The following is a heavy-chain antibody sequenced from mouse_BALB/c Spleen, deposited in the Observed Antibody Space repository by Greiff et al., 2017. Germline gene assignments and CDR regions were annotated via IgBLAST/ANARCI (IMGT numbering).Heavy chain of an antibody. CDR2: ISSGGST. CDR3: AYYRYLYAMDY. V-gene: IGHV5-6-5*01. D-gene: IGHD2-14*01. J-gene: IGHJ4*01. CDR1: GFTFSSYA. Sequence: DVMLVESGGGLVKPGGSLKLSCAASGFTFSSYAMSWVRQTTEKRLEWVASISSGGSTYYPDSVKGRFTISRDNARNILYLQMSSLRSEDTAMYYCAYYRYLYAMDYWGQGTSVTVSS.